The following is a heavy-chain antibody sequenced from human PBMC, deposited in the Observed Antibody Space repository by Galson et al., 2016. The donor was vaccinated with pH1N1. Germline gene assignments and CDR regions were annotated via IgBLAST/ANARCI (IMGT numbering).Heavy chain of an antibody. Sequence: QSGAEVKKPGESVKISCKGSGYSFSTSWISWVRQMPGKGLEWMGIIFPRDSDTQYSPSFQGQVTISADNSISTAYLQWSSLQASDTAMFFCARLAGSGYKPRYFDLWGRGTLVTVSS. CDR2: IFPRDSDT. J-gene: IGHJ2*01. D-gene: IGHD5-12*01. CDR1: GYSFSTSW. CDR3: ARLAGSGYKPRYFDL. V-gene: IGHV5-51*01.